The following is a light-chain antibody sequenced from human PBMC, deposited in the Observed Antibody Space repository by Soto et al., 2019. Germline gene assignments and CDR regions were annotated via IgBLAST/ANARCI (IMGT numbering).Light chain of an antibody. CDR1: SSNIGAGYD. V-gene: IGLV1-40*01. J-gene: IGLJ1*01. Sequence: HSVLTQPPSVSGAPGQRVTISCTGSSSNIGAGYDVHWYQQLPGTAPKLLIYGNSNRPSGVPDRFSGSKSGTSASLAITGLQAEDEADYYCQSYDSSLSGSWVFGTGTKVTVL. CDR3: QSYDSSLSGSWV. CDR2: GNS.